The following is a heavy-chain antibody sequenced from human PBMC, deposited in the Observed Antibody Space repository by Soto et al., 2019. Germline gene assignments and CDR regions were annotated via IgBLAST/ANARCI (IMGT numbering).Heavy chain of an antibody. J-gene: IGHJ4*02. CDR1: GGTFSSYA. CDR2: IIPIFGTA. V-gene: IGHV1-69*13. Sequence: SVKVSCKASGGTFSSYAISWVRQAPGQGLEWMGGIIPIFGTANYAQKFQGRVTITADESTSTAYMELSSLRSEDTAVYYCHIVLMVYAMSGFDYWGQGTQVTVSS. CDR3: HIVLMVYAMSGFDY. D-gene: IGHD2-8*01.